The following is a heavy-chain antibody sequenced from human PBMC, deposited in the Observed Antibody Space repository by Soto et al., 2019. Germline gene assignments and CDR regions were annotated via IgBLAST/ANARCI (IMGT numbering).Heavy chain of an antibody. D-gene: IGHD2-2*01. CDR1: GGTFSSYA. V-gene: IGHV1-69*01. Sequence: QVQLVQSGAEVKKPGSSVKVSCKASGGTFSSYAISWVRQAPGQGLEWLGGINPISGTANYAQKFQGRVTMTADEHTSTAYMELGSLISEDTAVYYCARSQVSSTSLEIYYYYYYGMDVWGQGTTVTVSS. CDR3: ARSQVSSTSLEIYYYYYYGMDV. CDR2: INPISGTA. J-gene: IGHJ6*02.